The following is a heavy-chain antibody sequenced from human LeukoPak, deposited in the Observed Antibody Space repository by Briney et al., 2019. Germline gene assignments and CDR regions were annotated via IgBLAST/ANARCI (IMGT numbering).Heavy chain of an antibody. Sequence: GGSLRLSCAASGFLFSSYAMHWVRQAPGKGLEWVAVISYDGTNTDYADSVKGRFTISRDNSKNALYLQMNSLRAEDTAVYYCARCRDYDFWSGSAVDYWGQGTLVTVSS. CDR2: ISYDGTNT. D-gene: IGHD3-3*01. V-gene: IGHV3-30-3*01. CDR3: ARCRDYDFWSGSAVDY. J-gene: IGHJ4*02. CDR1: GFLFSSYA.